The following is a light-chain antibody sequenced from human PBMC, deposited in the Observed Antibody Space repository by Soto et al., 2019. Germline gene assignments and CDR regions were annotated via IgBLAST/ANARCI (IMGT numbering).Light chain of an antibody. CDR3: MQSGHWPYA. CDR2: KVS. Sequence: DVVMTQSPLSLPVTLGQPASISCRSSQSLVSSDGNTYLNWFQQRPGQSPRRLICKVSDRDSGVPDRFSGSGSGADFTLKITRVEAEDVGFYYCMQSGHWPYAFGQGTKLEIK. V-gene: IGKV2-30*01. CDR1: QSLVSSDGNTY. J-gene: IGKJ2*01.